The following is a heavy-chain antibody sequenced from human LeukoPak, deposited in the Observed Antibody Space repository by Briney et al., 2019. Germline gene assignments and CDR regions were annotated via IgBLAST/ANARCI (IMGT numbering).Heavy chain of an antibody. CDR1: GGSFSGYY. CDR2: INHSGST. J-gene: IGHJ4*02. Sequence: SETLSLTCAVYGGSFSGYYWSWIRQPPGKGLEWIGEINHSGSTNYNPSLKSRVTISVDTSKNQFSLKLSSVTAADTAVYYCASYDFWSVYYFDYWGQGTLVTVSS. D-gene: IGHD3-3*01. V-gene: IGHV4-34*01. CDR3: ASYDFWSVYYFDY.